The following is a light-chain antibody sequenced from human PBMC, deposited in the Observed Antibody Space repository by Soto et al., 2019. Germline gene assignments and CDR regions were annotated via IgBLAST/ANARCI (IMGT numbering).Light chain of an antibody. V-gene: IGLV2-14*03. CDR2: DVS. J-gene: IGLJ2*01. CDR3: SSYTGSTTLVV. CDR1: SSDVGGYNY. Sequence: QSALTQPASVSGSPGQSITISCTGTSSDVGGYNYVSWYQQHPGKAPKLMIYDVSNRPSGVSNRFSGSRSGSTASLTISGLQAEDEAHYYCSSYTGSTTLVVFCGGTKVTVL.